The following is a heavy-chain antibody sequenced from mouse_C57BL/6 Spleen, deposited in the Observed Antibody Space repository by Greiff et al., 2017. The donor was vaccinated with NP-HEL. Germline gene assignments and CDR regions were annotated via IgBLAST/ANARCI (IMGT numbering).Heavy chain of an antibody. V-gene: IGHV1-82*01. D-gene: IGHD2-14*01. CDR3: AREVPPHFDY. Sequence: QVQLQQSGPELVKPGASVKISCKASGYAFSSSWMNWVKQRPGKGLEWIGRIYPGDGDTNYNGKFKGKATLTADKSSSTAYMQLSSLTSEDSAVYFCAREVPPHFDYWGQGTTLTVSS. CDR2: IYPGDGDT. J-gene: IGHJ2*01. CDR1: GYAFSSSW.